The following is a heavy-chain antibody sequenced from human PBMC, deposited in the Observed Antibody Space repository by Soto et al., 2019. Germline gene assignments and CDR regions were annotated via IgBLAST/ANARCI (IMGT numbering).Heavy chain of an antibody. CDR1: GFTFSSYG. V-gene: IGHV3-30*18. Sequence: QVQLVESGGGVVQPGRSLRLSCAASGFTFSSYGMHWVRQAPGKGLEWVAVISYDGSNKYYADSVKGRFTISRDNSKNTLYLQMNSLRAEDTAVYYCAKEDCSGGSCYGYWGQGTLVAVSS. D-gene: IGHD2-15*01. CDR3: AKEDCSGGSCYGY. CDR2: ISYDGSNK. J-gene: IGHJ4*02.